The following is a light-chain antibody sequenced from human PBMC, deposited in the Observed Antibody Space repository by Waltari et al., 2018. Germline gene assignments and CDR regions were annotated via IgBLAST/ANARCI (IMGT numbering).Light chain of an antibody. Sequence: IQMTHSPSSLSASVGDRVTITCRASESVNSYLNWYQQKPGKAPNLLIYKASTLQSGVPSRFSGSGSGTDYTFTISSLQSEDVATYYCQHGYGTPLTFGGGTKVEMK. J-gene: IGKJ4*01. CDR3: QHGYGTPLT. CDR2: KAS. CDR1: ESVNSY. V-gene: IGKV1-39*01.